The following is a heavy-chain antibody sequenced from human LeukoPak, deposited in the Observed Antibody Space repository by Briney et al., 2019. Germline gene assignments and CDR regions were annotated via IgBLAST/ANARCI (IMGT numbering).Heavy chain of an antibody. CDR1: GFTFSSGT. CDR3: ARDLQTGLAFDA. Sequence: GGSLRLSCAASGFTFSSGTMNWVRQTPGKALEWVSSLSGSGRLIWYAGSVKGRFTISRDNAANSLFLHMNRLRVEDTAVYYCARDLQTGLAFDAWGQGTVVTVSS. J-gene: IGHJ3*01. CDR2: LSGSGRLI. V-gene: IGHV3-21*06. D-gene: IGHD7-27*01.